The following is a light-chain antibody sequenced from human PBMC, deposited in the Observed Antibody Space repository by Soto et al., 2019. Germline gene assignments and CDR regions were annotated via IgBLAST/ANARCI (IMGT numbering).Light chain of an antibody. CDR1: RSVGES. CDR3: QQYGGSPRT. CDR2: GSS. Sequence: VLTQSPGTLSLSPGERATLSCRASRSVGESLAWYQQKPDQSPRLLIYGSSNRATGIPDRFSGSGSGPHFTLTITRLEPEDFAVYYCQQYGGSPRTFGRGTKVELK. J-gene: IGKJ1*01. V-gene: IGKV3-20*01.